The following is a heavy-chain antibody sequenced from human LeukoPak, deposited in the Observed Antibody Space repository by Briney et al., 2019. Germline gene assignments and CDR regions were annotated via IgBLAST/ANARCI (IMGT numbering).Heavy chain of an antibody. D-gene: IGHD3-16*01. CDR2: ISYDGSNK. J-gene: IGHJ5*02. CDR3: AKGSYMGENWFDP. V-gene: IGHV3-30*18. CDR1: GFTFSSYG. Sequence: GGSLGLSCAASGFTFSSYGMHWVRQAPGKGLEWVAVISYDGSNKYYADSVKGRLTISRDNSKNTLYLQMNSLRAEDTAVYYCAKGSYMGENWFDPWGQGTLVTVSS.